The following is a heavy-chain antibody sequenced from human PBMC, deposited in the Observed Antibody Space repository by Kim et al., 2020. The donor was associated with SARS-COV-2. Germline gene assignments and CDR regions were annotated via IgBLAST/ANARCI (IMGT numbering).Heavy chain of an antibody. CDR1: GFTFSNYA. D-gene: IGHD3-10*01. CDR3: ASDSGSGSFRPDGHYYYYGLDV. CDR2: ISYDGSDK. V-gene: IGHV3-30*04. J-gene: IGHJ6*02. Sequence: GGSLRLSCAASGFTFSNYAMHWVRQAPGKGLEWVAVISYDGSDKYYADSVKGRFTISRDNSKNTLYLQMNSLRAEDTALYYCASDSGSGSFRPDGHYYYYGLDVWGQGTTVTVSS.